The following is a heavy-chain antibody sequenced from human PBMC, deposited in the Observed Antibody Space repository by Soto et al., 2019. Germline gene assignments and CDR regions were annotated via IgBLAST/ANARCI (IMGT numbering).Heavy chain of an antibody. Sequence: EVQLVESGGGLVQPGGSLRLSCAASGFTFSSYSMNWVRQAPGKGLEWVSYISSSSSTIYYADSVKGRFTISRDNAKNSLYLQMNSLRDEDTAVYYCARDQRDYYDSSGYPNWFDPWGQGTLVTVSS. CDR3: ARDQRDYYDSSGYPNWFDP. D-gene: IGHD3-22*01. J-gene: IGHJ5*02. CDR1: GFTFSSYS. CDR2: ISSSSSTI. V-gene: IGHV3-48*02.